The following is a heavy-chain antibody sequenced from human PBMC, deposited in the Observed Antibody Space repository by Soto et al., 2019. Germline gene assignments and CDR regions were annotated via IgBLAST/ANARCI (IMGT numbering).Heavy chain of an antibody. V-gene: IGHV4-61*01. CDR1: GGSVSSGSYY. D-gene: IGHD1-1*01. CDR2: IYYSGST. J-gene: IGHJ4*02. Sequence: SETLSLTCTVSGGSVSSGSYYWSWIRQPPGRGLGWIGYIYYSGSTNYNPSLKSRVSISLETSKQQFSLKLSSVTAADTAVYYGAREGHRTANTFDCWGQGTLVTLSS. CDR3: AREGHRTANTFDC.